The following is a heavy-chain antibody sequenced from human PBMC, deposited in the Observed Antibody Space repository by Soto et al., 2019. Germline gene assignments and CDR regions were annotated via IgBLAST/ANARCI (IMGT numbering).Heavy chain of an antibody. V-gene: IGHV3-53*02. CDR1: GFTVSSNY. D-gene: IGHD5-12*01. CDR3: ARESAGYGGGYYYYYGMDV. J-gene: IGHJ6*02. Sequence: EVQLVETGGGLIQPGGSLRLSCAASGFTVSSNYMSWVRQAPGKGLEWVSVIYSGGSTYYADSVKGRFTISRDNSKNTLYLQMNSLRAEDTAVYYCARESAGYGGGYYYYYGMDVWCQGTTVTVSS. CDR2: IYSGGST.